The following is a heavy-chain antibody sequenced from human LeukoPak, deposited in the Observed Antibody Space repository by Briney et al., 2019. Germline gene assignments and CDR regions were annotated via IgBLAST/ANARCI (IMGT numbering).Heavy chain of an antibody. CDR3: ARFTPFNWSVYYYYYMDV. Sequence: GASVKVSCKASGYTFTSYGISWVRQAPGQGLEWMGWISAYNGNTNYAQKLQGRVTMTTDTSTSTAYMELRSLRSDDTAVYYCARFTPFNWSVYYYYYMDVWGKGTTVTVSS. CDR2: ISAYNGNT. CDR1: GYTFTSYG. V-gene: IGHV1-18*01. J-gene: IGHJ6*03. D-gene: IGHD3-9*01.